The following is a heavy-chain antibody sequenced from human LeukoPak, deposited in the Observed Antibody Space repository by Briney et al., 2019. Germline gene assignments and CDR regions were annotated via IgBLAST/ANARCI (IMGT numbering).Heavy chain of an antibody. Sequence: GASVKVSCKASGGTFSSYAISWVRQAPGQGLEWMGGIIPIFGTANYAQKFQGRVTITADESTSTAYMELSSLRSEDTAVYYCASCPIYDFWSGYYHFDYWGQGTLVTVSS. CDR1: GGTFSSYA. CDR3: ASCPIYDFWSGYYHFDY. CDR2: IIPIFGTA. V-gene: IGHV1-69*13. J-gene: IGHJ4*02. D-gene: IGHD3-3*01.